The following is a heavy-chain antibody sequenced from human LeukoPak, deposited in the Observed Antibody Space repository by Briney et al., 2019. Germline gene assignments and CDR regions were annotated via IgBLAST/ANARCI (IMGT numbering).Heavy chain of an antibody. J-gene: IGHJ3*02. CDR3: ARGLLAYCGGDCYGRAFDI. Sequence: SETLSLTCTVSGGSISSSSYYWGWIRQPPGKGLEWIGSIYYSGSTYYNPSLKSRVTISVDTSKNQFSLKLSSVTAADTAVYYCARGLLAYCGGDCYGRAFDIWGQGTMVTVSS. D-gene: IGHD2-21*02. CDR1: GGSISSSSYY. CDR2: IYYSGST. V-gene: IGHV4-39*01.